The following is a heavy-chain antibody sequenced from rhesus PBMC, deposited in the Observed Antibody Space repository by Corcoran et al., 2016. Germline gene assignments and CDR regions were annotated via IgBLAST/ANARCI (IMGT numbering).Heavy chain of an antibody. V-gene: IGHV1S2*01. J-gene: IGHJ4*01. CDR1: RYNFTDYY. D-gene: IGHD3-3*01. Sequence: QVQLVQSGAEVKKPGSSVKVSCKASRYNFTDYYMHWVGQAPRQGLEWIGWINPYNGNTKYAPKFQDSVPMTRDTSTSTAYMALSSLRSEDTAVYYCARVPLLQYLDCLLSYFDYWGQGVLVTVSS. CDR2: INPYNGNT. CDR3: ARVPLLQYLDCLLSYFDY.